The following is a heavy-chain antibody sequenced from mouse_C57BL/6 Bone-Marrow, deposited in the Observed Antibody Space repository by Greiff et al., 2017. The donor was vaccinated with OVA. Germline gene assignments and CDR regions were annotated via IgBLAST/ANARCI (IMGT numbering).Heavy chain of an antibody. V-gene: IGHV5-17*01. J-gene: IGHJ3*01. D-gene: IGHD1-1*01. CDR3: ARTTVVATPGAY. CDR2: ISSGSSTI. CDR1: GFTFSDYG. Sequence: EVQVVESGGGLVKPGGSLKLSCAASGFTFSDYGMHWVRQAPEKGLEWVAYISSGSSTIYYADTVKGRFTISRDNAKHTLFLQMTSLRSEDTAMYYCARTTVVATPGAYWGQGTLVTVSA.